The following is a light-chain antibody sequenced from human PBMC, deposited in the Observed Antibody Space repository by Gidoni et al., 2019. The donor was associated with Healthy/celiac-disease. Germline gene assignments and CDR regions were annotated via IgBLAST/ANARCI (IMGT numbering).Light chain of an antibody. CDR2: AAS. CDR1: QGISSD. Sequence: DIQLTQSPSFLSASVGDRVTIHCRASQGISSDLAWYQQKPGKAPKLLIYAASTLQSGVPSRFSGSGSGTECTLTISRLQPEDFATYYCQQLKSYPRTFGQGTKLEIK. CDR3: QQLKSYPRT. V-gene: IGKV1-9*01. J-gene: IGKJ2*01.